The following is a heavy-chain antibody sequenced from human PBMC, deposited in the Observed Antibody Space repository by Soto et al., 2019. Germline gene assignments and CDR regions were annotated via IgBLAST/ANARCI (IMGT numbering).Heavy chain of an antibody. CDR2: IWYGGSNK. Sequence: QVQLVESGGGVVQPGRSLRLSCAASGFTFSSYGMHWVRQAPGKGLEWVAVIWYGGSNKYYADSVKGRFTISRDNSKNPLSLQMTSLKADETAVYYCARGGYCSGGSCSPLRYGMYPWGQGTTVTASS. CDR1: GFTFSSYG. D-gene: IGHD2-15*01. J-gene: IGHJ6*02. CDR3: ARGGYCSGGSCSPLRYGMYP. V-gene: IGHV3-33*01.